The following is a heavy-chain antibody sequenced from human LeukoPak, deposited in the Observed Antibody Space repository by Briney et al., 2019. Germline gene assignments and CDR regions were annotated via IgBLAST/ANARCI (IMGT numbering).Heavy chain of an antibody. CDR1: GFTFSSYA. Sequence: GGSLRLSCAASGFTFSSYAMHWVRQAPGEGLEYVSAISSNGGSTYYANSVKGRFTISRDNSKNTLYLQMGSLRAEDMAVYYCARVQRGESSDYWGQGTLVTVSS. CDR3: ARVQRGESSDY. V-gene: IGHV3-64*01. CDR2: ISSNGGST. D-gene: IGHD3-10*01. J-gene: IGHJ4*02.